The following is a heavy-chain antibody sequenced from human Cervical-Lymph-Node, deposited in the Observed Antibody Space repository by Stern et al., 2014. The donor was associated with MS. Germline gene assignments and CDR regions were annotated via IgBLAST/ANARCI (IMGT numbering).Heavy chain of an antibody. D-gene: IGHD2-8*02. CDR2: IYYIGTT. J-gene: IGHJ6*02. V-gene: IGHV4-59*08. CDR3: ARLQTVLNYYYGVDV. CDR1: GGSMNGYY. Sequence: QVQLVQSGPGLATPSETLSLTCTVSGGSMNGYYWSWIRQPPGKGLEWIGNIYYIGTTNYNPSLESRVTMSLDTSKNHFSLRLSSVTAADTAVYYCARLQTVLNYYYGVDVWGQGTTVIVSS.